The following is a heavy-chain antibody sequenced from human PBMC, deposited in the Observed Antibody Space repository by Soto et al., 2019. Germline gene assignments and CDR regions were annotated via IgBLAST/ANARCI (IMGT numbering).Heavy chain of an antibody. V-gene: IGHV1-69*12. CDR2: IIPIFTTT. CDR3: AREVAADGTFREDVFDI. Sequence: QVHLVQSGAEVKKPGSSVKVSCKASGGTFSNHAINWVRQAPGQGLEWMGRIIPIFTTTNYAQKLQGRVTINADESTITAYMELSSLKHDDTAVYYCAREVAADGTFREDVFDIWGQGTLGTVSS. CDR1: GGTFSNHA. D-gene: IGHD6-13*01. J-gene: IGHJ3*02.